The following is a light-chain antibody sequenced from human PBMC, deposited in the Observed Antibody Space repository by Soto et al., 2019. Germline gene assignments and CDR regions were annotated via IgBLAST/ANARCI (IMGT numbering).Light chain of an antibody. Sequence: QSVLTQPPSASGTPGQRVTISCSGSSSNIGSNYVYWYQQLPGTAPKLLIYRNNQRPSGVPDRFSGSKSGTSASLAISGLRSEDEADYYSAAWDYSLSGVVFGGVTKVTVL. CDR3: AAWDYSLSGVV. V-gene: IGLV1-47*01. CDR1: SSNIGSNY. CDR2: RNN. J-gene: IGLJ2*01.